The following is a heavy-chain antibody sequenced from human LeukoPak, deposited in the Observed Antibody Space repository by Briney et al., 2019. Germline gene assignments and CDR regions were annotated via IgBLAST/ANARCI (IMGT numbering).Heavy chain of an antibody. D-gene: IGHD6-25*01. CDR2: IIPIFDSP. J-gene: IGHJ4*02. CDR1: GGTFRHYA. V-gene: IGHV1-69*05. Sequence: SVKVSCKASGGTFRHYAISWVRLAPGQGLEWMGGIIPIFDSPTYGQKFQDRVMMTTDESTSTAYLELSSLTSDDTAVYYCARQVVAAGFDDWGQGTLVTVSS. CDR3: ARQVVAAGFDD.